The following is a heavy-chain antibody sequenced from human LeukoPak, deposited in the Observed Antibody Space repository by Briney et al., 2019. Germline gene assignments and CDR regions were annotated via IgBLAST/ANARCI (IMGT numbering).Heavy chain of an antibody. J-gene: IGHJ2*01. CDR1: GGSISSYY. V-gene: IGHV4-4*07. CDR3: ARGYDFWSGPYWYFDL. D-gene: IGHD3-3*01. CDR2: IYTSGST. Sequence: KTSETLSLTCTVSGGSISSYYWGWIRQPAGKGLEWIGRIYTSGSTNYNPSLKSRVTISVDKSKNQFSLKLSSVTAADTAVYYCARGYDFWSGPYWYFDLWGRGTLVTVSS.